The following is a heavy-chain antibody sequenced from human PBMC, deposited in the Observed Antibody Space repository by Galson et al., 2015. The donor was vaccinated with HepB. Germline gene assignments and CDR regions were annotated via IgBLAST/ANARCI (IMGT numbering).Heavy chain of an antibody. D-gene: IGHD6-6*01. CDR2: ISYDGTNK. CDR1: GFTFSNYA. Sequence: SLRLSCAASGFTFSNYAMHWVRQAPGKGLEWVAVISYDGTNKYYADSVKGRFTISRDSSKNTLYLQMSSLRPEDTAVYYCARVDEYSSSSFDYWGQGTLVTVSS. J-gene: IGHJ4*02. CDR3: ARVDEYSSSSFDY. V-gene: IGHV3-30-3*01.